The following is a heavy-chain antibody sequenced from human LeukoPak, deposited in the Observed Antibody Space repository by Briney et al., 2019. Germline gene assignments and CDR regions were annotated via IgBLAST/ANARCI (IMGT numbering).Heavy chain of an antibody. D-gene: IGHD5-24*01. CDR3: ARYGFSAVWQGGWHAFDI. CDR2: INPTSGDT. Sequence: AAVKVCCKASGYTFTSYYVHWVRQAPGQGLQWMGIINPTSGDTIYAQKFQGRVTMTRDMSTNTVYMELGSLRSEDTAVYYCARYGFSAVWQGGWHAFDIWGHGTMVTVSS. CDR1: GYTFTSYY. V-gene: IGHV1-46*01. J-gene: IGHJ3*02.